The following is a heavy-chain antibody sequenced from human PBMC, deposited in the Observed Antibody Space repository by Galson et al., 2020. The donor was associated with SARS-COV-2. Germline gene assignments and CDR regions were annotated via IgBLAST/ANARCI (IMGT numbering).Heavy chain of an antibody. V-gene: IGHV3-30*04. CDR2: ISHDGRMK. J-gene: IGHJ3*02. D-gene: IGHD1-26*01. Sequence: GGSLRLSCVASGFTFTTYAIHWVRQAPGKGLEWVAVISHDGRMKVYADSVKGRFTISRDNSENMLYLQMDSLRADDTAVYYCARDVSGGASDIWGQGTMVTVSS. CDR1: GFTFTTYA. CDR3: ARDVSGGASDI.